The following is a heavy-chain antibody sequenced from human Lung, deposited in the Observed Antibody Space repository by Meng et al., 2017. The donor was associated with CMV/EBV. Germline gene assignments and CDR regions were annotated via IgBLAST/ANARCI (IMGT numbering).Heavy chain of an antibody. CDR2: IRHDGTNK. Sequence: GGSLRLSCAASGFRFDDYGMHWVRQTPGKGLEWVAFIRHDGTNKFYGDSVKGRFTISRDNSKNTVYLQMTALRAEDTALYYCATDVGNPSMFGFWGQGTLVTVSS. CDR3: ATDVGNPSMFGF. D-gene: IGHD3-3*02. CDR1: GFRFDDYG. J-gene: IGHJ4*02. V-gene: IGHV3-30*02.